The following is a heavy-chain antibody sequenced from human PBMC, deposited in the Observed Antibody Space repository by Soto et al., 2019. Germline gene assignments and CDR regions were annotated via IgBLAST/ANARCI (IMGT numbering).Heavy chain of an antibody. Sequence: SETLSLTCTVSGGSISSGGYYWSWIRQHPGKGLEWIGYIYYSGSTYYNPSLKSRVTISVDTSKNQFSLKLSSVTAADTAVYYCARDHIVVVTASPYSYYYGMDVWGQGTTVTVSS. CDR1: GGSISSGGYY. V-gene: IGHV4-61*08. J-gene: IGHJ6*02. D-gene: IGHD2-21*02. CDR2: IYYSGST. CDR3: ARDHIVVVTASPYSYYYGMDV.